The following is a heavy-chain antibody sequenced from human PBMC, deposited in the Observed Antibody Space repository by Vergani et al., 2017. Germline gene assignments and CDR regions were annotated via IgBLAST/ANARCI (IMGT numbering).Heavy chain of an antibody. CDR2: IYHSGGA. CDR1: GSSITSSSYY. J-gene: IGHJ5*02. CDR3: AGDTHSWQRADR. V-gene: IGHV4-39*07. D-gene: IGHD6-13*01. Sequence: QLHLQESGPGLVKPSETLSLTCTVSGSSITSSSYYWGWIRQPPGKGLEWIGNIYHSGGAYYNPSLKGRVTISVDTSKNQFSLRLTSVTAADSAIYYCAGDTHSWQRADRWGQGLLVSVSS.